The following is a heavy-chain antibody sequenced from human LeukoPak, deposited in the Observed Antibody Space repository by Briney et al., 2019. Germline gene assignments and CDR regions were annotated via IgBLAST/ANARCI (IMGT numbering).Heavy chain of an antibody. CDR1: GFTFSSYW. Sequence: PGGSLRLSCAASGFTFSSYWMHWVRQAPGKGLVWVSRINSDGSSTSYADSVKGRFTISRDNAKNSLYLQMNSLRAEDMALYYCAKGSEEGYCSGGSCLDDAFDIWGQGTMVTVSS. CDR3: AKGSEEGYCSGGSCLDDAFDI. CDR2: INSDGSST. D-gene: IGHD2-15*01. J-gene: IGHJ3*02. V-gene: IGHV3-74*01.